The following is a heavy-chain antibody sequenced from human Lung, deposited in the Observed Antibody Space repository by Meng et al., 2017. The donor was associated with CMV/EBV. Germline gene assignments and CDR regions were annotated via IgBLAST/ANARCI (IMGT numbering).Heavy chain of an antibody. CDR2: ISSSGSYI. CDR1: GFTFSSYT. CDR3: AREYGSRGMDV. V-gene: IGHV3-21*06. Sequence: GGSLRLXXAASGFTFSSYTLNWVRQPPGEGLEWVASISSSGSYIYYAASVKGRFTISRVNAENSLYLQMSGLRAEDTTVYFCAREYGSRGMDVWGQGTAVTVSS. J-gene: IGHJ6*02. D-gene: IGHD3-10*01.